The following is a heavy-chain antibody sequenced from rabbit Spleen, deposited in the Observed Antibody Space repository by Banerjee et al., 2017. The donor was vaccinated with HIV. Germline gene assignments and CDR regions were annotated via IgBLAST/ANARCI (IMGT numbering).Heavy chain of an antibody. D-gene: IGHD1-1*01. CDR3: ARDTSSSFSSYGMDL. CDR2: IEVGDSSFT. Sequence: QSLEESGGDLVKPGASLTLTCTASGVSFSGSSYMCWVRQAPGKGLEWIACIEVGDSSFTYFATWAKGRFAISKTSSTTVTLQVTRLTAADTATYFCARDTSSSFSSYGMDLWGQGTLVTVS. CDR1: GVSFSGSSY. V-gene: IGHV1S40*01. J-gene: IGHJ6*01.